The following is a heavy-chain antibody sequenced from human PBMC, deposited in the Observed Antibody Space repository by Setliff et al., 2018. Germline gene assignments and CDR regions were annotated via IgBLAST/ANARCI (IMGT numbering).Heavy chain of an antibody. CDR1: GFTFNSYS. J-gene: IGHJ3*02. CDR3: ASAGHSGSWFPFDAFHI. V-gene: IGHV3-21*01. Sequence: PGGSLRLSCAASGFTFNSYSMNWVRQAPGKGLEWVSSISRSSTSINYADSVKGRFTISRDNAKSSLYLQMNRLRAEDTAVYYCASAGHSGSWFPFDAFHIWGQGTMVTVSS. CDR2: ISRSSTSI. D-gene: IGHD6-13*01.